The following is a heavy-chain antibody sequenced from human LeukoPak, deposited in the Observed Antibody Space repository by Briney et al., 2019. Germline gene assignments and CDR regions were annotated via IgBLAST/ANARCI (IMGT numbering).Heavy chain of an antibody. CDR1: DDSISGYY. CDR2: FHNSGTS. Sequence: SETLSLTCTVSDDSISGYYRGWIRQPPGKGLEWIGYFHNSGTSTYNPSLKSRVTISADTSKNQFSLKLNSLTTADTAVYYCTRGAGWLIDYWGQGILVTVSS. J-gene: IGHJ4*02. CDR3: TRGAGWLIDY. V-gene: IGHV4-59*01. D-gene: IGHD3-16*01.